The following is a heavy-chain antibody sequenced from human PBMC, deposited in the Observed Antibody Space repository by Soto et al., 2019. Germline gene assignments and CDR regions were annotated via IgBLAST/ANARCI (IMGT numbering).Heavy chain of an antibody. CDR1: SDSISSDFW. V-gene: IGHV4-4*02. CDR3: LRGDNYVWTH. D-gene: IGHD3-16*01. CDR2: VHHSGIT. Sequence: QVYLQESGPGLVKPSGTLSLTCAVSSDSISSDFWWSWVRQPPGKGLEWIGEVHHSGITNYIPSLQSRISMSIDESKNQCSLKLTSVTDTDTAIYFCLRGDNYVWTHWGQGALVTVSS. J-gene: IGHJ4*02.